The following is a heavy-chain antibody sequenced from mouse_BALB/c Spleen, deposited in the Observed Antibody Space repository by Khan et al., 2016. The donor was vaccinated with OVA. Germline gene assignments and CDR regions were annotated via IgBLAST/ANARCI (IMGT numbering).Heavy chain of an antibody. Sequence: EVQRVESGGDLVKPGGSLKLSCAASGFTFSSYSMSWVRQTPDKRLEWVATISSGGDYTYYPDSVKGRFTLSRDNAKNTLYLQMSSLKSEDTAMYYCASHLTGSFAYWGQGTLVTVSA. CDR3: ASHLTGSFAY. J-gene: IGHJ3*01. CDR1: GFTFSSYS. CDR2: ISSGGDYT. D-gene: IGHD4-1*01. V-gene: IGHV5-6*01.